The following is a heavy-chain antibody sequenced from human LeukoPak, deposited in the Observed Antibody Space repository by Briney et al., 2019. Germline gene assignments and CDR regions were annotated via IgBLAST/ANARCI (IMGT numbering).Heavy chain of an antibody. CDR2: ISSSSSYI. Sequence: GGSLRLSCAASGFTFSSYSMNWVRQAPGKGLEWVSSISSSSSYIYYADSVKGRLTISRDNAKNSLYLQMNSLGAEDTAVYYCARLAYSWNGNYWGQGTLVTVSS. CDR3: ARLAYSWNGNY. J-gene: IGHJ4*02. D-gene: IGHD1-26*01. CDR1: GFTFSSYS. V-gene: IGHV3-21*01.